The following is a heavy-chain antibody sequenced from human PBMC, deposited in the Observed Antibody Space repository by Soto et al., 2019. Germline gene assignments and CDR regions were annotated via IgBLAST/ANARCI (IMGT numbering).Heavy chain of an antibody. CDR3: ARCGFDRLTGSDWFDP. CDR1: GYTFTSYG. CDR2: ISAYNGNT. J-gene: IGHJ5*02. V-gene: IGHV1-18*01. D-gene: IGHD3-9*01. Sequence: ASVNVSCTSPGYTFTSYGIICVRQAPGQGLEWMGWISAYNGNTNYAQKLQGRVTMTTDTSTSTAYMELRSLRSDDTAVYYCARCGFDRLTGSDWFDPRGQGTLVTVSS.